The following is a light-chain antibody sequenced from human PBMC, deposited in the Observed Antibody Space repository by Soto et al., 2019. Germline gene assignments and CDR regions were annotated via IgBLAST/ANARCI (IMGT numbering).Light chain of an antibody. Sequence: QSVLTQPPSASGSFGQSVTISCTGTSSDVGGYNYVSWYQQHPGKAPKLMIYEVSERPSGVPGRFSGSRSGNTASLTVSGLQADDEADYYCSSYSGTNYHYVFGTGTKVTVL. V-gene: IGLV2-8*01. CDR2: EVS. CDR1: SSDVGGYNY. CDR3: SSYSGTNYHYV. J-gene: IGLJ1*01.